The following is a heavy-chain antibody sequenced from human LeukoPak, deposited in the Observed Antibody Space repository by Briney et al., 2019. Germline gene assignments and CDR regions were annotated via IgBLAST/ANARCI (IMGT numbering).Heavy chain of an antibody. J-gene: IGHJ4*02. V-gene: IGHV3-30*02. Sequence: PGGSLRLSCAASGFTFSSYGMHWVRQAPGKGLEWVAFIRYDGSNKYYADSVKGRFTISRDNSKNTLYLQMNSLRAEDTAVYYCAKDLGPYSSGRGQYFDYWGQGTLVTVSS. CDR1: GFTFSSYG. CDR2: IRYDGSNK. CDR3: AKDLGPYSSGRGQYFDY. D-gene: IGHD6-19*01.